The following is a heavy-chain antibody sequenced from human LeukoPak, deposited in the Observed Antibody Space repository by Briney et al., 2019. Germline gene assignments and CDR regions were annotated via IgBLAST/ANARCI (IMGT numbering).Heavy chain of an antibody. J-gene: IGHJ6*03. CDR1: GFTFSSYS. D-gene: IGHD3-3*01. CDR3: AREDYDFWSGYFASFYYYYYMDV. V-gene: IGHV3-48*01. Sequence: PGGSLRLSCAASGFTFSSYSMNWVRQAPGKGLEWVSYISSSSSTIYYADSVKGRFTISRDNAKNSLYLQMNSLRAEDTAVYYCAREDYDFWSGYFASFYYYYYMDVWGKGTTVTVSS. CDR2: ISSSSSTI.